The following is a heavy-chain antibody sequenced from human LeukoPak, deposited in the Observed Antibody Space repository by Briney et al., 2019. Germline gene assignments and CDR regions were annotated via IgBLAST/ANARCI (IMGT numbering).Heavy chain of an antibody. J-gene: IGHJ3*02. D-gene: IGHD3-22*01. CDR2: INPNSGGT. V-gene: IGHV1-2*02. CDR3: ARGPFSYDSSYDAFDI. Sequence: ASVKVSCKASGYTFTGYYMHWVRQAPGQGLGWMGWINPNSGGTNYAQKFQGRVTMTRDTSISTAYMELSRLRSDDTAVYYCARGPFSYDSSYDAFDIWGQGTMVTVSS. CDR1: GYTFTGYY.